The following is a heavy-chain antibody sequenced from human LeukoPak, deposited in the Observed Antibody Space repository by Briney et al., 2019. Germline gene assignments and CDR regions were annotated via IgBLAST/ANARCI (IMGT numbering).Heavy chain of an antibody. Sequence: ASETLSLTCTVSGGSISSYYWSWIRQPPGKGLEWIGYIYYSGSTNYNPSLKSRVTISVDTSKNQFSLKLSSVTAADTAVYYCARDHSYGFGPWFDPWGQGTLVTVSS. J-gene: IGHJ5*02. CDR3: ARDHSYGFGPWFDP. V-gene: IGHV4-59*01. CDR2: IYYSGST. D-gene: IGHD5-18*01. CDR1: GGSISSYY.